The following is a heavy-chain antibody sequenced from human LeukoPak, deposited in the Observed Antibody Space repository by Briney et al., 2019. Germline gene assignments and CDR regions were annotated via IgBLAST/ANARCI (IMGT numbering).Heavy chain of an antibody. D-gene: IGHD3-16*01. CDR1: GFTFSSYA. J-gene: IGHJ4*02. V-gene: IGHV3-49*04. CDR2: IRSRAFGGAT. Sequence: QPGGSLRLSCAASGFTFSSYAMSWVRQSPGKGLEWVSLIRSRAFGGATEYAASVKGRFTISRDDSKGIAYLQMNSLKTEDTAMYYCTRDGGTLDYWGQGTLVTVSS. CDR3: TRDGGTLDY.